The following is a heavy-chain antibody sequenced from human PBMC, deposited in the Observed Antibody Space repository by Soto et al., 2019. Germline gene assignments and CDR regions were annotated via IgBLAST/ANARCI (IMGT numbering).Heavy chain of an antibody. CDR2: FDPEDGET. Sequence: ASVKVSCKVSGYTLTRLSMHWVRQAPGKGLEWMGGFDPEDGETIYAQKFQGRVTMTEDTSTDTAYMELSSLRSEDTAVYYCASFPLMVRGVIIGRYFDYWGQGTLVTVSS. CDR3: ASFPLMVRGVIIGRYFDY. CDR1: GYTLTRLS. D-gene: IGHD3-10*01. V-gene: IGHV1-24*01. J-gene: IGHJ4*02.